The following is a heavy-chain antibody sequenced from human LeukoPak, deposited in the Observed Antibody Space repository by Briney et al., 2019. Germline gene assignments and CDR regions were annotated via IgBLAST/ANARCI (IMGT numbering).Heavy chain of an antibody. CDR1: GYTFTSYD. CDR2: MNPNSGNT. J-gene: IGHJ4*02. D-gene: IGHD5-12*01. Sequence: ASVKVSCKASGYTFTSYDVNWVRQATGQGLEWMGWMNPNSGNTGYAQKFQGRVTISRNTSITTAYMELSGLTSEDTAVYYCASYSGYAQWGQGTLVTVSS. CDR3: ASYSGYAQ. V-gene: IGHV1-8*03.